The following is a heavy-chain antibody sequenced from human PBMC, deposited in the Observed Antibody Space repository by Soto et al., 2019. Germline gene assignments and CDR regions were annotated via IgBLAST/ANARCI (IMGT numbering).Heavy chain of an antibody. Sequence: EVQLVESGGGLVQPGGSLSLSCAASGFTFSSYSMNWVRQAPGKGLEWVSYISNSSSTIYYADSVKGRFTISSDNAKNSLYLQMNSLRAEDTAVYYCARDGPYDCGETNWFDPWGQGALVTVSS. CDR1: GFTFSSYS. CDR3: ARDGPYDCGETNWFDP. CDR2: ISNSSSTI. D-gene: IGHD4-17*01. V-gene: IGHV3-48*01. J-gene: IGHJ5*02.